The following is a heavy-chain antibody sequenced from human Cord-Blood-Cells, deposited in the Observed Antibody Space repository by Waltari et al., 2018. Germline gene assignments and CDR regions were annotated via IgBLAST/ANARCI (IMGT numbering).Heavy chain of an antibody. CDR3: ARDVGPPDCSGGSCYSDY. J-gene: IGHJ4*02. CDR1: GSPSVTNT. Sequence: EVQLVSLEGGWFRLGGSLGSPVQPLGSPSVTNTLAWFGRAQGKGLGWVSVIYSGGSTYYADSVKGRFTISRDNSKNTLYLQMNSLRAEDTAVYYCARDVGPPDCSGGSCYSDYWGQGTLVTVSS. D-gene: IGHD2-15*01. CDR2: IYSGGST. V-gene: IGHV3-53*01.